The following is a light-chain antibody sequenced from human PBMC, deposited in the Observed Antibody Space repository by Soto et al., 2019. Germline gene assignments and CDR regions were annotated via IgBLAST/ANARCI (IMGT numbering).Light chain of an antibody. Sequence: EIMMTQSPATLSVSPGERATLSCRASQSVRSNLAWYQQKPGQSPRLLIYDASHRATGVPARFSGSGSGTDFTLTISGLEPEDFAVYYCQQRSVWPITFGQGTRLEIK. CDR3: QQRSVWPIT. CDR2: DAS. J-gene: IGKJ5*01. V-gene: IGKV3-11*01. CDR1: QSVRSN.